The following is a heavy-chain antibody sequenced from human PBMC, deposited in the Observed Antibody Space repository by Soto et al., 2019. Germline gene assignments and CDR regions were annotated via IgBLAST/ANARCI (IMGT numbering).Heavy chain of an antibody. D-gene: IGHD3-22*01. CDR2: IYYSGST. Sequence: SETLSLTCTVSGGSISSGDYYWSWIRQPPGKGLEWIGYIYYSGSTYYNPSLKSRVTISVDTSKNQFSLKLSSVTAADTAVYYCARVGQEYDDSSGYYYGLAEYFQHWGQGTLVTVSS. CDR1: GGSISSGDYY. V-gene: IGHV4-30-4*01. J-gene: IGHJ1*01. CDR3: ARVGQEYDDSSGYYYGLAEYFQH.